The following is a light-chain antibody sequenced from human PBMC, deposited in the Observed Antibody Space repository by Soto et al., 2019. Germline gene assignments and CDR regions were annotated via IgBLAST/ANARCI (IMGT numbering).Light chain of an antibody. V-gene: IGLV2-8*01. J-gene: IGLJ3*02. CDR3: SSYAGSNNGLV. CDR2: EVS. CDR1: SSDVGGYNY. Sequence: QSVLTQPPSASGSPGQSVTISCTGTSSDVGGYNYVSWYQQHPGKAPKLMIYEVSKRPSGVPDRFSGSKSGNTASLTVSGLQAEDEADYYCSSYAGSNNGLVFGGGTQLTVL.